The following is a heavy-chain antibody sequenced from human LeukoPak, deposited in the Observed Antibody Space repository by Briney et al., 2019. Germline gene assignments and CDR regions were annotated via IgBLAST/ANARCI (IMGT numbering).Heavy chain of an antibody. V-gene: IGHV3-7*01. D-gene: IGHD5-18*01. Sequence: GGSLRLSCAASGFTFSTYWMSWVRQAPGKGLEWVANINQDGSEKYYVDSVKGRFTISRDNAKNSLYLQMNSLRAEDTAVYYCARDRGGYTYSHDYWGQGTLVTVSS. CDR2: INQDGSEK. J-gene: IGHJ4*02. CDR3: ARDRGGYTYSHDY. CDR1: GFTFSTYW.